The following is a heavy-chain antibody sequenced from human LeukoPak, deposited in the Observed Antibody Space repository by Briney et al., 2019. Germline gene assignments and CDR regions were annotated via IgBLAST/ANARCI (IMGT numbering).Heavy chain of an antibody. CDR3: ARHTRRSSGSYSTIYDAFDI. Sequence: SETLSLTCTVSGGSISSSRYYWGWIRQPPGKGLEWLGSIYYSESTHYNPSLKSRVTISVDTSKNQFSLKLSSVTAADAAVYYCARHTRRSSGSYSTIYDAFDIWGQGTMVTVAS. CDR1: GGSISSSRYY. V-gene: IGHV4-39*01. D-gene: IGHD3-22*01. J-gene: IGHJ3*02. CDR2: IYYSEST.